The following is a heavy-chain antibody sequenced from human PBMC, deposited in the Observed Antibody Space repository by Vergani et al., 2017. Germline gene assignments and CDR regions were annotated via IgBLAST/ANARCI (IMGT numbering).Heavy chain of an antibody. CDR2: INHSGST. CDR3: ARVGARIQTFDY. J-gene: IGHJ4*02. D-gene: IGHD1-26*01. Sequence: QVQLQESGPGLVKPSETLSLTCTVSGGSISSHYWSWIRQPPGKGLEWIGEINHSGSTNYNPSLKSRVTISVDTSKNQFSLKLSSVTAADTAVYYCARVGARIQTFDYWGQGTLVTVSS. V-gene: IGHV4-59*08. CDR1: GGSISSHY.